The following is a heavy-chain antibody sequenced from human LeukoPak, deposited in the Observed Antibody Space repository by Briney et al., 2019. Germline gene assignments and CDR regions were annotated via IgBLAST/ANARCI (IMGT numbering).Heavy chain of an antibody. CDR1: GFTFSSYT. CDR3: ARERVKVLPYSSEYSSGWYIRKARPVDY. D-gene: IGHD6-19*01. Sequence: PGGSLRLSCAASGFTFSSYTMNWVCQAPGKGLEWVSFISTSSSYIDYADSVKGRFTISRGNSKNTLYLQMNSLRAEDTAVYYCARERVKVLPYSSEYSSGWYIRKARPVDYWGQGTLVTVSS. V-gene: IGHV3-21*04. CDR2: ISTSSSYI. J-gene: IGHJ4*02.